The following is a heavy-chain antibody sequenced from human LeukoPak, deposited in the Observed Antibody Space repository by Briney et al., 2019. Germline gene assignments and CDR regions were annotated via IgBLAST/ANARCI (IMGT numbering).Heavy chain of an antibody. CDR2: ISYDGSNK. Sequence: GGSLRLSCAASGSTFSSYGMHWVRQAPGKGLEWVAVISYDGSNKYYADSVKGRFTISRDNSKNTLYLQMNSLRAEDTAVYYCAKGARITIFGVVSDYGMDVWGQGTTVTVSS. V-gene: IGHV3-30*18. D-gene: IGHD3-3*01. J-gene: IGHJ6*02. CDR3: AKGARITIFGVVSDYGMDV. CDR1: GSTFSSYG.